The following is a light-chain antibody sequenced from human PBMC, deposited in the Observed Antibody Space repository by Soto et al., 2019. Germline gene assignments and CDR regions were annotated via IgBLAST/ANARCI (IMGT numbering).Light chain of an antibody. V-gene: IGLV1-51*01. J-gene: IGLJ2*01. Sequence: QSVLTQPPSVSAAPGQKVTISCSGSSSNIGNNYVSWYQHVPGTAPKLLIYDSYKRPSGIPDRFSGSKSGTSATLGITGLQTGDEADYYCGAWDNSLSVVAFGGGTKLTVL. CDR2: DSY. CDR3: GAWDNSLSVVA. CDR1: SSNIGNNY.